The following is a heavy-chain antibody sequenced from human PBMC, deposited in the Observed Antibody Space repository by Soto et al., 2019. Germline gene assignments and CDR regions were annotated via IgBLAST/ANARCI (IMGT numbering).Heavy chain of an antibody. D-gene: IGHD1-26*01. CDR2: IIPIFGTA. V-gene: IGHV1-69*06. CDR3: ARVVGATWYYYGMDV. J-gene: IGHJ6*02. CDR1: GGTFSSYA. Sequence: SVKVSCKASGGTFSSYAISWVRQAPGQGLEWMGGIIPIFGTANYAQKFQGRVTITADKSTSTAYMELSSLRSEDTAVYYCARVVGATWYYYGMDVWGQGPTVTVSS.